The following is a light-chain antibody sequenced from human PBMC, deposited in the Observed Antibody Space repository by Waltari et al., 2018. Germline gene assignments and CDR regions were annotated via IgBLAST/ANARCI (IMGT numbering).Light chain of an antibody. CDR1: SSNIGAGHH. J-gene: IGLJ2*01. CDR3: QSFDTSLGAI. Sequence: QSVLAQPPSVSGAPGQRVTIPCTGSSSNIGAGHHVHWYHEFPGTAPKLLIYGDSNRPSGVPDRFSGSKSGTSASLAITGLQAEDEANYYCQSFDTSLGAIFGGGTKVTVL. CDR2: GDS. V-gene: IGLV1-40*01.